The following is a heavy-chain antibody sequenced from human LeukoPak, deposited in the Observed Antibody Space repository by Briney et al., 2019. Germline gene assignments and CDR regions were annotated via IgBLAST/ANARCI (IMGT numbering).Heavy chain of an antibody. D-gene: IGHD2-21*01. CDR3: AKEVGIYGDWYFDL. J-gene: IGHJ2*01. Sequence: GINWNSASIGYADSVKGRFTISRDNAKNSLYLQMNRLRAEDTALYYCAKEVGIYGDWYFDLWGRGTLVTVSS. V-gene: IGHV3-9*01. CDR2: INWNSASI.